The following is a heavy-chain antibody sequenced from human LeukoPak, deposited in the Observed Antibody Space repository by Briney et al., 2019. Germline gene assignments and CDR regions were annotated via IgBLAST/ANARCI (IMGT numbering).Heavy chain of an antibody. CDR2: IYHSGGS. Sequence: SETLSLTYAVSGGSISSNNWWSWVRQPPGKGLEWIGEIYHSGGSNYHPSLKSRVTMSVDKSKMQFSLKLSSVTAADTAVYYCARGSYSSGSRYWGQGTLVTVSS. V-gene: IGHV4-4*02. CDR3: ARGSYSSGSRY. J-gene: IGHJ4*02. CDR1: GGSISSNNW. D-gene: IGHD3-10*01.